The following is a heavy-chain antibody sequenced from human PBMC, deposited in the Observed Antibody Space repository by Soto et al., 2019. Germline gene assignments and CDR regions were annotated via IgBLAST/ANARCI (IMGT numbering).Heavy chain of an antibody. CDR2: INPSGGST. V-gene: IGHV1-46*01. Sequence: ASVKVSFKASGYTFTSYYMHWVRQAPGQGLEWMGIINPSGGSTSYAQKFQGRVTMTRDTSTSTVYMELSSLRSEDTAVYYCAREGKEVAAAIGMDVWGQGTTVTVSS. CDR1: GYTFTSYY. CDR3: AREGKEVAAAIGMDV. D-gene: IGHD6-13*01. J-gene: IGHJ6*02.